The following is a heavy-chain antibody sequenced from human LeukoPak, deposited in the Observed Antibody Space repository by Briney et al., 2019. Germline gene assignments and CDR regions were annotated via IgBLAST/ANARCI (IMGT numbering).Heavy chain of an antibody. D-gene: IGHD2-2*01. V-gene: IGHV3-30-3*01. J-gene: IGHJ3*02. CDR1: GFTFSSYA. CDR3: ARVNPQRPDCSSTSCFVDAFDT. Sequence: GGSLRLSCAASGFTFSSYARHWVRQAPGKGLEGGAVISYDGSNKYYADSVKGRFTISRDNAKNSLSLQMNSLRAEDTAVYYCARVNPQRPDCSSTSCFVDAFDTWGQGTMVTVSS. CDR2: ISYDGSNK.